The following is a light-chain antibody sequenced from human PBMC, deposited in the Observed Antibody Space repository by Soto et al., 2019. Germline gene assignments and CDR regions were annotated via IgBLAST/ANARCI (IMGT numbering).Light chain of an antibody. CDR1: TSDVGSHNF. V-gene: IGLV2-14*01. Sequence: QSVLTQPASVSGSPGQSITISCTGTTSDVGSHNFVSWYQQLPGKAPKLLIYEVTNRPSGTSNRFSGSKSGNTASLTISGLQAEDEADYYCSSFTNSILVFGVGTKLTVL. J-gene: IGLJ3*02. CDR3: SSFTNSILV. CDR2: EVT.